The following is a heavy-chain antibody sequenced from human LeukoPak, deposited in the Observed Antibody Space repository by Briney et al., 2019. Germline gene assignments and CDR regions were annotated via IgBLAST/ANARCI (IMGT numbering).Heavy chain of an antibody. CDR1: GFSFSDYW. CDR3: ARGMTYYFGSGKLDY. J-gene: IGHJ4*02. D-gene: IGHD3-10*01. Sequence: PGGSLRLSCVASGFSFSDYWMHWVRQVPGKGLVGVSRINTDGSTTDYADSVKGRFTISRDNAKNTLYLQMNSLRAEDTAAYYCARGMTYYFGSGKLDYWGQGALVTVSS. CDR2: INTDGSTT. V-gene: IGHV3-74*01.